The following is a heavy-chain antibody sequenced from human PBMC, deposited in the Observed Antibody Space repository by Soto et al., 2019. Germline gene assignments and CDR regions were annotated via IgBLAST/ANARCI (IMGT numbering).Heavy chain of an antibody. CDR3: AKDGEVALSNYVAGVSLDYYMDV. D-gene: IGHD4-4*01. J-gene: IGHJ6*03. V-gene: IGHV3-23*01. CDR2: ISGSGGST. CDR1: GFTFSSYA. Sequence: GGSLRLSCAASGFTFSSYAMSWVRQAPGKGLEWVSAISGSGGSTYYADSVKGRFTISRDNSKNTLYLQMNSLRAEDTAVYYCAKDGEVALSNYVAGVSLDYYMDVWGKGTTVTVSS.